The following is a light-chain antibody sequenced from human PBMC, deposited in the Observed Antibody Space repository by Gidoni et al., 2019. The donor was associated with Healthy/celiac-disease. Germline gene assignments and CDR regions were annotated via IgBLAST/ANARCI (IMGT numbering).Light chain of an antibody. V-gene: IGLV1-44*01. J-gene: IGLJ3*02. Sequence: QSVLTQPPSASGTPGQRVTISCSGSSSHIGSNTVNWYQQLPGTAPKVLIYSNNQRPSGVPDRFSGSKSGTSASLAISGLQSEDEADYYCAAWDDSLNGPVFGGGTKLTVL. CDR2: SNN. CDR3: AAWDDSLNGPV. CDR1: SSHIGSNT.